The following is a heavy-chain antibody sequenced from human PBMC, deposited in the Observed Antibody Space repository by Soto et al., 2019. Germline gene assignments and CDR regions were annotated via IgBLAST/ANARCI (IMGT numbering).Heavy chain of an antibody. CDR3: ARGSTMVRGVILDAFDI. V-gene: IGHV3-13*04. D-gene: IGHD3-10*01. CDR2: IGTAGDT. CDR1: GCTFSSYD. J-gene: IGHJ3*02. Sequence: GSLRLSCAASGCTFSSYDMHWVRQATGKGLEWVSAIGTAGDTYYPGSVKGRFTISRENAKNSLYLQMNSLRAGDTAVYYCARGSTMVRGVILDAFDIWGQGTMVTVSS.